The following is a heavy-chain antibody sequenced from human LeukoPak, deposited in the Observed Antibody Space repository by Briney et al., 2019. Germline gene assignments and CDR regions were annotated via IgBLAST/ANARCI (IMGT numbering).Heavy chain of an antibody. D-gene: IGHD4-23*01. J-gene: IGHJ4*02. Sequence: SVKDSCKASGGTFSSYAISWVRPAPGQGLEWMGGIIPIFGTANYAQKFQGRVTITADESTSTAYMELSSLRSEDTAVYYCARSTVALGYFDYWGQGTLVTVSS. V-gene: IGHV1-69*13. CDR1: GGTFSSYA. CDR3: ARSTVALGYFDY. CDR2: IIPIFGTA.